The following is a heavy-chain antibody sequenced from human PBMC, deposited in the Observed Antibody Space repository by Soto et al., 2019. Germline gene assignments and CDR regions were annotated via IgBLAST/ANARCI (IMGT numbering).Heavy chain of an antibody. D-gene: IGHD3-22*01. J-gene: IGHJ4*02. CDR1: GFTFNRNG. CDR3: ARDASVYYQNFDC. CDR2: IWYDGTNK. V-gene: IGHV3-33*01. Sequence: QVQLVESGGGVVQPGRSLRLSCAASGFTFNRNGMHWVRQAPGKGLEWVAVIWYDGTNKYYIESVKGRFTISRDNSKNTLFLQMNSLRAEDTAVYYCARDASVYYQNFDCWGQGTLVTVSS.